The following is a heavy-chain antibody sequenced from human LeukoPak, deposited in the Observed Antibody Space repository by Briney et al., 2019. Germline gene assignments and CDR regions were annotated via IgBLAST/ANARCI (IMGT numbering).Heavy chain of an antibody. V-gene: IGHV1-8*02. J-gene: IGHJ5*02. D-gene: IGHD1-26*01. CDR1: GYTFTSYG. CDR2: MNPNSGNT. CDR3: ATRRGPPYSGSYRNWFDP. Sequence: ASVKVSCKASGYTFTSYGISWVRQAPGQGLEWMGWMNPNSGNTGYAQKFQGRITMTRNTPISIAYMELSSLRSEDTAVYYCATRRGPPYSGSYRNWFDPWGQGTLVTVSS.